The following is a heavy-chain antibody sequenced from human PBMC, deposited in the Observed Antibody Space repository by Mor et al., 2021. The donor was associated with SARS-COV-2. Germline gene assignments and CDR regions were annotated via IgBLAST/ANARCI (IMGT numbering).Heavy chain of an antibody. J-gene: IGHJ4*02. D-gene: IGHD2-15*01. CDR3: AKDGVGRAAAALIDVLGTIDS. V-gene: IGHV3-9*01. CDR2: SGSI. Sequence: SGSIGYADSVKGRFIVSRDNAKNSLYLQMNSVRTEDTAFYYCAKDGVGRAAAALIDVLGTIDSWGQGTLVTVSS.